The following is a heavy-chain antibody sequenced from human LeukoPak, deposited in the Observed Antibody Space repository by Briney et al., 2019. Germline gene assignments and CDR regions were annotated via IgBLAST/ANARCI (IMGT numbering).Heavy chain of an antibody. CDR3: ANFYGDYGAFDI. Sequence: SETLSLTCTVSGGSISRYYWSWIRQPPGKGLEWIGYIYYSGSTNYNPSLKSRVTISVDTSKNQFSLKLSSVTAADTAVYYCANFYGDYGAFDIWGQGTMVTVSS. D-gene: IGHD4-17*01. CDR2: IYYSGST. V-gene: IGHV4-59*01. CDR1: GGSISRYY. J-gene: IGHJ3*02.